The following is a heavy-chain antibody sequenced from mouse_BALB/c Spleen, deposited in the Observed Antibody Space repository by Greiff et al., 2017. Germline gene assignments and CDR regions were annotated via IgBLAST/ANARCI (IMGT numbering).Heavy chain of an antibody. CDR1: GFTFTAYY. CDR2: IRNKANGYTT. V-gene: IGHV7-3*02. CDR3: ARDQGDIYGNYYYFDY. Sequence: EVMLVESGGGLVQPGGSLRLSCATSGFTFTAYYMSWVRQPPGKALEWLGFIRNKANGYTTEYSASVKGRFTISRDNSQSILYLQMNTLRAEDSATYYCARDQGDIYGNYYYFDYWGQGTTLTVSS. D-gene: IGHD2-1*01. J-gene: IGHJ2*01.